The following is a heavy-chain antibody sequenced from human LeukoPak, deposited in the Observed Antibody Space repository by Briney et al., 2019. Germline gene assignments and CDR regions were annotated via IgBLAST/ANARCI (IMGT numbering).Heavy chain of an antibody. CDR1: GESISGFY. CDR2: IYYSGST. Sequence: SETLSLTCTVSGESISGFYWTWIRQPPGKGLEWIGYIYYSGSTNYNPSLKSRVAISVDTSKNQFSLKLSSVTAADTAVYYCARGVVIAPQTFDYWGQGTLVTVSS. CDR3: ARGVVIAPQTFDY. V-gene: IGHV4-59*01. J-gene: IGHJ4*02. D-gene: IGHD2-21*01.